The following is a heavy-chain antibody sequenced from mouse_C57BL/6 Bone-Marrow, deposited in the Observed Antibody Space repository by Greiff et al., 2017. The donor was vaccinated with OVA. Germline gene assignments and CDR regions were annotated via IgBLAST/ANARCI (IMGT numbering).Heavy chain of an antibody. CDR1: GFNIKDDY. CDR3: TTRGSSPYWYFDV. D-gene: IGHD1-1*01. V-gene: IGHV14-4*01. CDR2: IDPENGDT. J-gene: IGHJ1*03. Sequence: VQLQQSGAELVRPGASVKLSCTASGFNIKDDYMHWWRKRPEQGLEWIGWIDPENGDTEYASKFQGKATITADTSSNTAYLQLSSLTSEDTAVYYCTTRGSSPYWYFDVWGTGTTVTVSS.